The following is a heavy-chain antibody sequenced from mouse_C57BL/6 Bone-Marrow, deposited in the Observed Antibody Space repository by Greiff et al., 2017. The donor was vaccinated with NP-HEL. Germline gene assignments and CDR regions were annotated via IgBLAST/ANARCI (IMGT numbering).Heavy chain of an antibody. V-gene: IGHV7-3*01. J-gene: IGHJ4*01. CDR3: ARSIYYDYADDPFYAMDY. CDR2: IRHKANGYTT. CDR1: GFTFTDYY. Sequence: EVMLVESGGGLVQPGGSLSLSCAASGFTFTDYYMSWVRQPPGQALEWLGFIRHKANGYTTEYSVSVKGRFTISRDNSQSILYLHMIALRAEDRTTYYCARSIYYDYADDPFYAMDYGGRGTSVTVSA. D-gene: IGHD2-4*01.